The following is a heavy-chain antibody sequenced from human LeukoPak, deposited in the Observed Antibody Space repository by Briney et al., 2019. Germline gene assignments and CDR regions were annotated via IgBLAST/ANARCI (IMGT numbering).Heavy chain of an antibody. D-gene: IGHD5-24*01. CDR3: ARARHEFTYGYRPNELGHYFDY. CDR2: INDSGSS. Sequence: SETLSLTCAVYGGSFSGYYWSWVRQAPGKGLEWIGEINDSGSSKYNPSLKRGVTISLEKYKNQLSLKLSSVPAAATAVYYCARARHEFTYGYRPNELGHYFDYWGQGTLVTVSS. V-gene: IGHV4-34*01. J-gene: IGHJ4*02. CDR1: GGSFSGYY.